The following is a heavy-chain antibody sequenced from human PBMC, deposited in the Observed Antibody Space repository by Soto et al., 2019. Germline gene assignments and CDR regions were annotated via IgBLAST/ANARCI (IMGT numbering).Heavy chain of an antibody. J-gene: IGHJ5*02. CDR1: GYTFTDFG. CDR3: GRDYDRWGEAWFDP. V-gene: IGHV1-18*01. CDR2: ISGFDGDR. D-gene: IGHD3-16*01. Sequence: QVHLVQSGGEMKKLGASVKVSCKASGYTFTDFGISWLRQAPGQGLEWMGWISGFDGDRNYAQKFQGRVTLTTDTSATTAYLELRSLTSDDAAIYYCGRDYDRWGEAWFDPWGQGTLVTGSS.